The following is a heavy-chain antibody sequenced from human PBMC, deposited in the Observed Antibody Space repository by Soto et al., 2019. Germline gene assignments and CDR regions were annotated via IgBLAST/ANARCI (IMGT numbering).Heavy chain of an antibody. J-gene: IGHJ4*02. Sequence: SETLSLTCTVSGGSVNSDNYYWSWVRQPPGKGLEWIGYIYYTGRTNYNPSLMSRVTISVDTSRNQFSLKLSSATAADTAVFYCAREYSNSPEAFDYWGQGTLVTVSS. CDR1: GGSVNSDNYY. V-gene: IGHV4-61*01. CDR3: AREYSNSPEAFDY. D-gene: IGHD6-6*01. CDR2: IYYTGRT.